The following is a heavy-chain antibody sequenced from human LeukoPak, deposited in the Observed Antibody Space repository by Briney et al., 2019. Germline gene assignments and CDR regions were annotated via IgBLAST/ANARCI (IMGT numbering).Heavy chain of an antibody. CDR1: GFTFSSYS. V-gene: IGHV3-21*01. CDR2: IGNSGSYI. Sequence: GGSLRLSCAASGFTFSSYSMNWVRQAPGKGLEWVSFIGNSGSYIYYADSVKGGFTISTENAKNSLYLQMYSRRAEDTAVYYCARDPLKRYSSGWYWWGQVTLVTVSS. D-gene: IGHD6-19*01. CDR3: ARDPLKRYSSGWYW. J-gene: IGHJ4*02.